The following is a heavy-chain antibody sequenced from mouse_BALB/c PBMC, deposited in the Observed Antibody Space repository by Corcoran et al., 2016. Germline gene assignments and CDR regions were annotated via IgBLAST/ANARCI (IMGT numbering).Heavy chain of an antibody. Sequence: QIQLVQAGPELKKPGETVKISCKVSWYTFTNYGMNWVKQAPGKGLKWMGWINTYTGEPTYADDFKGRFAFSLETSASTAYLQINNLKNEDTATYFCASYYGSSWYVDVWGAGTTVTVSS. CDR1: WYTFTNYG. V-gene: IGHV9-3-1*01. J-gene: IGHJ1*01. CDR3: ASYYGSSWYVDV. D-gene: IGHD1-1*01. CDR2: INTYTGEP.